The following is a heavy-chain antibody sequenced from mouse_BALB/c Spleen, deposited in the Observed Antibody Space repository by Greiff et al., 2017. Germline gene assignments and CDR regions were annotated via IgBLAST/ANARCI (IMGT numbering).Heavy chain of an antibody. V-gene: IGHV7-3*02. CDR2: IRNKANGYTT. CDR1: GFTFTDYY. CDR3: ARDRDYYGSSLFDY. J-gene: IGHJ2*01. Sequence: EVKLVESGGGLVQPGGSLRLSCATSGFTFTDYYMSWVRQPPGKALEWLGFIRNKANGYTTEYSASVKGRFTISRDNSQSILYLQMNTLRAEDSATYYCARDRDYYGSSLFDYWGQGTTLTVSS. D-gene: IGHD1-1*01.